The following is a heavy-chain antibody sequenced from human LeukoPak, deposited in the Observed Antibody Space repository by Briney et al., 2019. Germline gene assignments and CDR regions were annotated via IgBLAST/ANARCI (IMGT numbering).Heavy chain of an antibody. CDR2: INHSGST. V-gene: IGHV4-34*01. Sequence: SETLSLTRAVYGGSFSGYYWSWIRQPPGKGLEWIGEINHSGSTNYNPSLKSRVTISVDTSKNQFSLKLSSVTAADTAVYHCARGYSPVVVVAATVYFDYWGQGTLVTVSS. J-gene: IGHJ4*02. CDR1: GGSFSGYY. CDR3: ARGYSPVVVVAATVYFDY. D-gene: IGHD2-15*01.